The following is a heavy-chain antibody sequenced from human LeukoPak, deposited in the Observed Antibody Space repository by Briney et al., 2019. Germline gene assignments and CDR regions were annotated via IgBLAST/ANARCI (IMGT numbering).Heavy chain of an antibody. D-gene: IGHD6-13*01. CDR2: IVPIFGTA. Sequence: SVKVSCKASGYTFTNYGISWVRQAPGQGLEWMGGIVPIFGTADYAQKFQGRVTITADESTSTAYMELSSLRSEDTAVYYCARDRAAAGLNNWFDPWGQGTRVTVSS. V-gene: IGHV1-69*13. J-gene: IGHJ5*02. CDR1: GYTFTNYG. CDR3: ARDRAAAGLNNWFDP.